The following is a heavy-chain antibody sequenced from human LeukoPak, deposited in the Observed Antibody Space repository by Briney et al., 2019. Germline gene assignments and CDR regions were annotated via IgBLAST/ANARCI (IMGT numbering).Heavy chain of an antibody. CDR3: ARRPKFSGGYSDY. J-gene: IGHJ4*02. CDR2: IYYSGNT. CDR1: GGSITSSIHY. D-gene: IGHD5-18*01. Sequence: PSETLSLTCTVSGGSITSSIHYWGWIRQTPGEGLEWIGSIYYSGNTYYNPSLKSRVTISVDPSKNQFSLKLSSVTAADTAVYYCARRPKFSGGYSDYWGQGTLVTVSS. V-gene: IGHV4-39*01.